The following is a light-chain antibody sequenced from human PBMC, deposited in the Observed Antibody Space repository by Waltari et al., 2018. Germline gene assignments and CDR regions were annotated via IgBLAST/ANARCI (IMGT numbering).Light chain of an antibody. CDR3: CSYAGPYTLII. V-gene: IGLV2-11*01. J-gene: IGLJ2*01. Sequence: QSALTQPRSVSGSPGQSVTISCTGTSSDVGGYNYVSWYQQHPGNAPKLIINDVTKRPSGVPDRFSGSKSGNTASLTISGLQAEDEADYYCCSYAGPYTLIIFGGGTKLTVV. CDR1: SSDVGGYNY. CDR2: DVT.